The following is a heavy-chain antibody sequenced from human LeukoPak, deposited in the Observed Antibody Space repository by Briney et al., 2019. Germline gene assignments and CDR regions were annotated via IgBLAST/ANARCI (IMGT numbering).Heavy chain of an antibody. CDR1: GFAFSSLA. CDR3: LRDLNWSLDQ. D-gene: IGHD1-20*01. V-gene: IGHV3-74*01. Sequence: GTSLRLSCAVSGFAFSSLAMHWVRQAPGKGLVWVSRIKSDGITITYADSVKGRFTISRDNAKNTLYLQMNSLRAEDTAVYYCLRDLNWSLDQWGQGTLVTVSS. CDR2: IKSDGITI. J-gene: IGHJ4*02.